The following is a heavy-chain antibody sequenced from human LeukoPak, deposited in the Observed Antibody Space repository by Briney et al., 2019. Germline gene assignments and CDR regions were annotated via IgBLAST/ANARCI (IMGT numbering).Heavy chain of an antibody. CDR3: VSLDTAKAVSGMDV. J-gene: IGHJ6*02. CDR1: GGSISSSSYY. V-gene: IGHV4-39*01. D-gene: IGHD5-18*01. Sequence: PSETLSLTCTVSGGSISSSSYYWGWIRPPPGKGLEWIGGIYYSGSTYYNPSLKSRVTISVDTSKNQFSRKSSSVTAADTAVYYCVSLDTAKAVSGMDVWGQGTTVNGSS. CDR2: IYYSGST.